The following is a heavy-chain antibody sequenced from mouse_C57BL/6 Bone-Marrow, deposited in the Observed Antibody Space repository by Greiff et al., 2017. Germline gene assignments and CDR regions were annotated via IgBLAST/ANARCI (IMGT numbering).Heavy chain of an antibody. D-gene: IGHD1-1*01. CDR2: IDPEDGET. CDR1: GFNIKDYY. Sequence: EVMLVESGAELVKPGASVKLSCTASGFNIKDYYMHWVKQRTEQGLEWIGRIDPEDGETKYAPKFQGKATITADTSSNTAYLQLSSLTSEDTAVYYCASITTVVASYYFDFWGQGTTLTVSS. V-gene: IGHV14-2*01. J-gene: IGHJ2*01. CDR3: ASITTVVASYYFDF.